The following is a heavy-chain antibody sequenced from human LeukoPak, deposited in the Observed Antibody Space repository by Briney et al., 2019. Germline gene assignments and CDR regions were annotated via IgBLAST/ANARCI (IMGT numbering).Heavy chain of an antibody. V-gene: IGHV4-31*03. CDR3: ARDQSGDSSGLYYFDY. Sequence: SETLSLTCTVSGGSISSGGYYWSWIRQHPGKGLEWIGYIYYSGSTYYNPSLKSRVTISVDTSKNQFSLKLSSVTAADTAVYYCARDQSGDSSGLYYFDYWGQGTLVTVSS. J-gene: IGHJ4*02. CDR2: IYYSGST. CDR1: GGSISSGGYY. D-gene: IGHD6-19*01.